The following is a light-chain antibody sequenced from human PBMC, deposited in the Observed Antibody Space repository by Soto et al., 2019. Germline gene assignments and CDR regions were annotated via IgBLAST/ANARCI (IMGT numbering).Light chain of an antibody. CDR1: QSVTSN. CDR3: QQYNNWPPIT. V-gene: IGKV3D-15*01. J-gene: IGKJ5*01. CDR2: GSS. Sequence: EIVMTQSPATLSVSPGERATLSCRASQSVTSNLAWYQQKPGQAPRLLIYGSSTRAAGIPARFSGSGSGTEFTLTIDSLQSEDFAVYCCQQYNNWPPITFGQGTRLEI.